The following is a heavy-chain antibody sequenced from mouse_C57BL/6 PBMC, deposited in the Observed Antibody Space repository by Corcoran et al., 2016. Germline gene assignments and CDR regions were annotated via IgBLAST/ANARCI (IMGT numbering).Heavy chain of an antibody. Sequence: EVQLQQSGPELVKPGAPVKISCKASGYTFTDNYMNGGKQSHGKSLEWIGDINPNNGGTSYNQKFKGKATLTGDKSSSTAYMELRSLTSEDSAVYYCARRSYGCSFDYWGQGTTLTVSS. CDR2: INPNNGGT. CDR1: GYTFTDNY. CDR3: ARRSYGCSFDY. D-gene: IGHD1-1*01. J-gene: IGHJ2*01. V-gene: IGHV1-26*01.